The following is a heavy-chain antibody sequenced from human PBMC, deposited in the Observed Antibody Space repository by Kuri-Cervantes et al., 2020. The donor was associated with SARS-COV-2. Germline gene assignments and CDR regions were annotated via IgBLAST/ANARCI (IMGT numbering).Heavy chain of an antibody. CDR1: GYTFTSYG. D-gene: IGHD2-15*01. V-gene: IGHV1-18*01. CDR3: ARGEVEVVVAATPHYFDY. J-gene: IGHJ4*02. Sequence: ASVKVSCKASGYTFTSYGISWVRQAPGQGLEWMGWISAYNGNTNYAQKLQGRVTMTTDTFTSTAYMELRSLRSDDTAVYYCARGEVEVVVAATPHYFDYWGQGTLVTVSS. CDR2: ISAYNGNT.